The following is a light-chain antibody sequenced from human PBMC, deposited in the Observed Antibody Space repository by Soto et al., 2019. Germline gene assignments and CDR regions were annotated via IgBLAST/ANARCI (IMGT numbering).Light chain of an antibody. Sequence: EIVMRQSPATLSVSPGERATLSCRASQSVSDKLAWYQQKPGQAPRLLIYHASARATGIPARFSGSGSGTEFTLTISGLQSEDFAVYYCQHYHGWPITFGQGTRLEI. V-gene: IGKV3-15*01. CDR2: HAS. J-gene: IGKJ5*01. CDR3: QHYHGWPIT. CDR1: QSVSDK.